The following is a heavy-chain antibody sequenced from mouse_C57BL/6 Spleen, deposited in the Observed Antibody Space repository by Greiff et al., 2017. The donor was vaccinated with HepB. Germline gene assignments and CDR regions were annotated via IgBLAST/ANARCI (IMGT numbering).Heavy chain of an antibody. J-gene: IGHJ4*01. CDR3: AREKIYYGKEDAMDY. Sequence: VKLQESGPGLVQPSQSLSITCTVSGFSLTSYGVHWVRQSPGKGLEWLGVIWSGGSTDYNAAFISRLSISKDNSKSQVFFKMNSLQADDTAIYYCAREKIYYGKEDAMDYWGQGTSVTVSS. CDR1: GFSLTSYG. V-gene: IGHV2-2*01. CDR2: IWSGGST. D-gene: IGHD2-1*01.